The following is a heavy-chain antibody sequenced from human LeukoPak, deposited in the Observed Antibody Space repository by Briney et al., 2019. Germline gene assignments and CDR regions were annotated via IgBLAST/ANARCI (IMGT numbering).Heavy chain of an antibody. CDR1: GFTFSSYG. J-gene: IGHJ4*02. CDR2: IRYDGSNK. CDR3: AKDRARYDFWSGYWYFDY. V-gene: IGHV3-30*02. Sequence: PGGSLRLSCAASGFTFSSYGMHWVRQAPGKGLEWVAFIRYDGSNKYYADSVKGRFTISRDNSKNTLYLQMNSLRAEDTAVYYCAKDRARYDFWSGYWYFDYWGQGTLVTVSS. D-gene: IGHD3-3*01.